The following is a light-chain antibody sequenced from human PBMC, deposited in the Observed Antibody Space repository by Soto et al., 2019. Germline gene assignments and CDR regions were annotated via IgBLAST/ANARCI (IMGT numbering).Light chain of an antibody. Sequence: EIVLTQSPGTLSLSPGERATLSCRASETVTSRYLAWYQQKPGQDPRLLISAASSRATGIPDRFSGSGSGTDFTLTISRLEPEDAAVYYCHRYGYGSDSFGQGTRLEIK. CDR1: ETVTSRY. J-gene: IGKJ5*01. CDR3: HRYGYGSDS. V-gene: IGKV3-20*01. CDR2: AAS.